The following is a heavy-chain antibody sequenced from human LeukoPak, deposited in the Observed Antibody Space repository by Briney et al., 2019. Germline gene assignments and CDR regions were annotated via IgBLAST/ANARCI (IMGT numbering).Heavy chain of an antibody. CDR3: ARTPDAGWVLSDY. J-gene: IGHJ4*02. CDR2: ISSSSSTI. D-gene: IGHD2-8*01. Sequence: GGSLRLSCAASGFTLSSYSMNWVRQAPGKGLEWVSYISSSSSTIYYADSVKGRFTISRDNAKNSLYLQMNSLRAEDTAVYYCARTPDAGWVLSDYWGQGTLVTVSS. CDR1: GFTLSSYS. V-gene: IGHV3-48*01.